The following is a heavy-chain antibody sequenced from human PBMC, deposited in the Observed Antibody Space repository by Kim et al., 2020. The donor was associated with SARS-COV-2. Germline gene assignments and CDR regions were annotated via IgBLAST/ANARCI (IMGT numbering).Heavy chain of an antibody. CDR1: GGSVSSGSYY. J-gene: IGHJ4*02. CDR3: ARSTFGELDY. Sequence: SETLSLTCTVSGGSVSSGSYYWSWIRQPPGKGLEWIGYIYYSGSTNYNPSLKSRVTISVDTSKNQFSLKLSSVTAADTAVYYCARSTFGELDYWGQGTL. CDR2: IYYSGST. V-gene: IGHV4-61*01. D-gene: IGHD3-16*01.